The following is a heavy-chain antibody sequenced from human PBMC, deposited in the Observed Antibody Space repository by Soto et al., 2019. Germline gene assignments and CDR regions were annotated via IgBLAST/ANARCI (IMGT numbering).Heavy chain of an antibody. CDR1: GGAIGSHY. CDR3: ARGQRFSDWFDP. J-gene: IGHJ5*02. V-gene: IGHV4-4*07. Sequence: SETLSLTCTISGGAIGSHYWTWIRQPAGKGLEWIGRIYSSGSTQYNPSLQSRVTMSLDTSKNQFSLRLESVTAADTAVYYCARGQRFSDWFDPWGGGTLVTVSS. CDR2: IYSSGST. D-gene: IGHD3-3*01.